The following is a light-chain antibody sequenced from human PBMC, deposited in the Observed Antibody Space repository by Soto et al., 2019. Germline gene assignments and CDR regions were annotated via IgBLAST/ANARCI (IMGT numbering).Light chain of an antibody. CDR2: DVN. V-gene: IGLV2-14*01. J-gene: IGLJ2*01. CDR1: SSDVGGYNY. CDR3: GSYTSSSTLV. Sequence: QSVLTQPASVSGSPGQSITISCTGTSSDVGGYNYVSWYQQHPGKAPKLMICDVNNRPSGVSNRFSGSKSGNTASLTISGLQAEDEADYYCGSYTSSSTLVFGGGTKLTVL.